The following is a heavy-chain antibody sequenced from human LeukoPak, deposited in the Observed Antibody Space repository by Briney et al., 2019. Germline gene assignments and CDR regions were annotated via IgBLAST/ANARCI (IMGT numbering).Heavy chain of an antibody. Sequence: GGSLRLSCAASGFTFSSYAMHWVRQAPGKGLEWVAVISYDGSNKYYADSVKGRFTISRDNSKNTLYLQMNSLRAEDTAVYYCAGGILTGYYITAFDIWGQGTMVTVSS. J-gene: IGHJ3*02. CDR3: AGGILTGYYITAFDI. V-gene: IGHV3-30*04. D-gene: IGHD3-9*01. CDR2: ISYDGSNK. CDR1: GFTFSSYA.